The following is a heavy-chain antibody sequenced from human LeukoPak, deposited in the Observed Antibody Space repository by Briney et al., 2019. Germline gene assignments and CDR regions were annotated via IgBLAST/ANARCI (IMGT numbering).Heavy chain of an antibody. Sequence: EASVKFSCKASGYTFTNYYMHWVRQAPGQGLEWMGVINPSGDSTRYEQKFQDRVTMTRETSTRTVYMELSSLRSEDTAVYYCARGYSSSYRIDYWGQGTLVTVSS. V-gene: IGHV1-46*01. D-gene: IGHD6-19*01. CDR2: INPSGDST. CDR1: GYTFTNYY. CDR3: ARGYSSSYRIDY. J-gene: IGHJ4*02.